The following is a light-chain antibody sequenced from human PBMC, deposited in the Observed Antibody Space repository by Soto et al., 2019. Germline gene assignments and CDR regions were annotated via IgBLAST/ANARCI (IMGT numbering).Light chain of an antibody. V-gene: IGKV3-11*01. CDR1: QSVSSY. CDR3: QHRSNWPVLT. CDR2: DAS. J-gene: IGKJ4*01. Sequence: EIVLTQSPATLSLSPGERATLSCRASQSVSSYLAWYQQKPGQAPRLLIYDASNRATGIPARFSGSGSGTDFTLTISSLEPEDFAVYYCQHRSNWPVLTFGGGTKVDIK.